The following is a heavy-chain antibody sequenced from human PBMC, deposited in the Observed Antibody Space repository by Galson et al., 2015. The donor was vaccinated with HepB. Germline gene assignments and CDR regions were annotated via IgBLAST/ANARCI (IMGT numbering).Heavy chain of an antibody. J-gene: IGHJ4*02. CDR3: TTARLGIYFDFDH. Sequence: SVKVSCKVSGYTFSDLSMHWLRQAPGKGLEWMGGFDPENDKTICAQNFQGRVTMTDDTPTDTAYMKLSGLRSEDTAVYYCTTARLGIYFDFDHWGQGTLVTVSS. V-gene: IGHV1-24*01. CDR2: FDPENDKT. CDR1: GYTFSDLS. D-gene: IGHD7-27*01.